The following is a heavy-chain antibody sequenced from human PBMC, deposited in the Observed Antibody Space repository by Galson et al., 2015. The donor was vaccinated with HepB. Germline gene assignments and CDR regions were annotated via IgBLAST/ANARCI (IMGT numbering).Heavy chain of an antibody. V-gene: IGHV3-33*01. CDR1: GFTFNTFA. J-gene: IGHJ4*02. CDR2: IWSDGTNK. Sequence: SLRLSCATSGFTFNTFAMHWVRQGPGKGLEWVAVIWSDGTNKFYADSVKGRFTISRDNSNNTFHLQMNTLRPEDTAIYYCARDSRGYYAHFVYWGQGSLVTVSS. D-gene: IGHD3-22*01. CDR3: ARDSRGYYAHFVY.